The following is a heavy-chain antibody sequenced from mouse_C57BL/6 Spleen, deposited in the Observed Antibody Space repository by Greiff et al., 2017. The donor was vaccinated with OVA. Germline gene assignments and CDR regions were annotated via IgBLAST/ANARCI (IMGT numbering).Heavy chain of an antibody. Sequence: VQLPQSGAELMKPGASVKLSCKATGYTFTGYWIEWVKQRPGHGLEWIGEILPGSGSTNYNEKFKGKATFTADTSSNTAYMQLSSLTTEDSAIYYCARGGVYYYGSSTYWYFDVWGTGTTVTVSS. CDR2: ILPGSGST. CDR1: GYTFTGYW. J-gene: IGHJ1*03. CDR3: ARGGVYYYGSSTYWYFDV. V-gene: IGHV1-9*01. D-gene: IGHD1-1*01.